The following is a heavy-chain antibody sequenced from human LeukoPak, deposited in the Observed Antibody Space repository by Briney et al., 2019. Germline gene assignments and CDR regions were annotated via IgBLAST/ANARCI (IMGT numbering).Heavy chain of an antibody. CDR2: IYYSGST. J-gene: IGHJ5*02. V-gene: IGHV4-31*03. CDR1: GGSISSGGYY. Sequence: PSETLSLTCTVSGGSISSGGYYWSWLRQHPGKGLEWIGYIYYSGSTYYNPSLKSRVTISVDTSKNQFSLKLSSVTAADTAVYYCVRSCLYDFYYPWGQGTLVTVSS. CDR3: VRSCLYDFYYP. D-gene: IGHD3-3*01.